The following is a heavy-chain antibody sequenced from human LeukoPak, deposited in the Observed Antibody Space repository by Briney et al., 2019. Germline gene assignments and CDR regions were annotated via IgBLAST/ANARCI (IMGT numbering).Heavy chain of an antibody. V-gene: IGHV3-53*01. CDR3: ARTSIAVAATYSLDY. Sequence: GGSLRLSCAASGFTVSTNYMSGVRQAPGKGLEWVSVIYSGGGTYYADSVKGRFTISRDNSKNTLYLQMNSLRAEDTAVYYCARTSIAVAATYSLDYWGQGILVTVSS. CDR2: IYSGGGT. J-gene: IGHJ4*02. CDR1: GFTVSTNY. D-gene: IGHD6-19*01.